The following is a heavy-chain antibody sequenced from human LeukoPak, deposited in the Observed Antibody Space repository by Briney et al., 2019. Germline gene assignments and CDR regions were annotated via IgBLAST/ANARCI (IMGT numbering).Heavy chain of an antibody. CDR2: IRYDGSNK. V-gene: IGHV3-30*02. D-gene: IGHD3-22*01. CDR1: GFTFSSYG. J-gene: IGHJ5*02. CDR3: ANSAYTYYYDSSGFNWFEP. Sequence: GGSLRLSCAASGFTFSSYGMHWVRQAPGKGLEGVAFIRYDGSNKYYADSVKGRFTISRDNSKNTLYLQMNRVRAEDTAVYYCANSAYTYYYDSSGFNWFEPWGQGTLVTVSS.